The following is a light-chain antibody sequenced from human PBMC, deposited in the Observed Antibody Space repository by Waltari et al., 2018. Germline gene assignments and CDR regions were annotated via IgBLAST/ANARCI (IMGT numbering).Light chain of an antibody. CDR2: DTS. CDR3: QQGSIVPLT. V-gene: IGKV3-11*01. Sequence: VLTQSPATLSLSAVERATLSCRPSQSVFNYLACYQQKPGKAPRLLIYDTSKRATGIPARFSGNGSGTDFSLTISNLEAEDFALYYCQQGSIVPLTFGGGTKVEIK. J-gene: IGKJ4*01. CDR1: QSVFNY.